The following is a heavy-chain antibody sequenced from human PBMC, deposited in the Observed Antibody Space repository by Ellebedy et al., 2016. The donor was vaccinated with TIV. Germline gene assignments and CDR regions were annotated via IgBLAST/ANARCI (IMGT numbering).Heavy chain of an antibody. V-gene: IGHV3-7*01. CDR3: ARVYDSIDY. CDR1: GFTFSGYY. J-gene: IGHJ4*02. Sequence: PGGSLRLSCAASGFTFSGYYMSWVRQAPGKGLEWVANIKQDGSEKYYVDSVKGRFTISRDNAKNSLYLQMNSLRAEDTAVYYCARVYDSIDYWGQGTLVTVSS. CDR2: IKQDGSEK. D-gene: IGHD3-22*01.